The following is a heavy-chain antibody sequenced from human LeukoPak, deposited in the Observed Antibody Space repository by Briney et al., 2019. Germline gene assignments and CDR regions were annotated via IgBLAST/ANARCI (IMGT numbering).Heavy chain of an antibody. D-gene: IGHD3-22*01. CDR1: GFIFSGNS. J-gene: IGHJ4*02. CDR3: AKQNNFDTSGLDY. V-gene: IGHV3-30*04. Sequence: PGGSLRLSFAASGFIFSGNSKHWVRWAPGKGLEWGAVISYDGSNKYYADSVRGRFNISRDTSKNTLYLHMNSLRAEDTALYYCAKQNNFDTSGLDYWGQGTLVTVSS. CDR2: ISYDGSNK.